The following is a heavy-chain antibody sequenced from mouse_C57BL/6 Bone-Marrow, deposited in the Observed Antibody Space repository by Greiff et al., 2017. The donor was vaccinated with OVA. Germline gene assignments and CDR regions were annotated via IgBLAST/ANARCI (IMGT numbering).Heavy chain of an antibody. Sequence: EVHLVESGGGLVKPGWSLKLSCAASGFTFSSYAMSWVRQTPEKRLEWVATISDGGSYTYYPDNVKGRFTISRDNAKNNLYLQMSHLKSEDTAMYYCARDGNYKDYFDYWGQGTTLTVSS. CDR1: GFTFSSYA. D-gene: IGHD2-1*01. J-gene: IGHJ2*01. CDR2: ISDGGSYT. CDR3: ARDGNYKDYFDY. V-gene: IGHV5-4*01.